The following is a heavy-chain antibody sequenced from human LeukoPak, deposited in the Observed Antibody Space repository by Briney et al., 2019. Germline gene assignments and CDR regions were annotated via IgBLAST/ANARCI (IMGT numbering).Heavy chain of an antibody. V-gene: IGHV3-23*01. CDR3: AKGTGMTSPSFL. CDR1: GFTFSSYA. Sequence: GGSLRLSCAASGFTFSSYAMSWVRQAPGKGLEWVSIISDSGGSTYYADSVKGRFTISRDNSKNTLYLQMNSLRAEDAAVYYCAKGTGMTSPSFLWGQGTLVTVSS. D-gene: IGHD1-1*01. CDR2: ISDSGGST. J-gene: IGHJ4*02.